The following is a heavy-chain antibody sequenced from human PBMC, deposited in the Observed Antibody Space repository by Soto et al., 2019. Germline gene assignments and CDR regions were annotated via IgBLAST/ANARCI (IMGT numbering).Heavy chain of an antibody. CDR3: ARAIAPPFCYYYGMDV. V-gene: IGHV1-2*04. CDR2: INPNSGGT. D-gene: IGHD6-6*01. Sequence: QVQLVQSGAEVKKPGASVKVSCKASGYPFTGYYMHWVRQAPGQGLAWMGWINPNSGGTNYAQNFQGWVTMTRDTSISTAYMELSRLRSDDTAVYYCARAIAPPFCYYYGMDVWGQGTTVTVSS. J-gene: IGHJ6*02. CDR1: GYPFTGYY.